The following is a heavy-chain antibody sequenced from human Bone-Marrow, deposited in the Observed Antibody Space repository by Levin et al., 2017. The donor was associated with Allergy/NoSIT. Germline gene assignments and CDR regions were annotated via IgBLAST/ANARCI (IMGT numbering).Heavy chain of an antibody. CDR3: ARMANYGDYRPDWFDP. D-gene: IGHD4-17*01. CDR1: GGSFSGYY. Sequence: SQTLSLTCAVYGGSFSGYYWSWIRQPPGKGLEWIGEINHSGSTNYNPSLKSRVTISVDTSKNQFSLKLSSVTAADTAVYYCARMANYGDYRPDWFDPWGQGTLVTVSS. CDR2: INHSGST. V-gene: IGHV4-34*01. J-gene: IGHJ5*02.